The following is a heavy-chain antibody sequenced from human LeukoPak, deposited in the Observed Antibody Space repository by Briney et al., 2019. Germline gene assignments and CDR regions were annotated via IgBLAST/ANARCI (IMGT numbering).Heavy chain of an antibody. CDR1: GFTVSSNY. CDR2: IYSGGST. J-gene: IGHJ6*02. V-gene: IGHV3-53*01. CDR3: AKDPTVADYYYYGMDV. Sequence: PGGSLRLSCAASGFTVSSNYMSWVRQAPGKGLEWVSVIYSGGSTYYADSVKGRFTISRDNSKNTLYLQMNSLRAEDTAVYYCAKDPTVADYYYYGMDVWGQGTTVTVSS. D-gene: IGHD4-23*01.